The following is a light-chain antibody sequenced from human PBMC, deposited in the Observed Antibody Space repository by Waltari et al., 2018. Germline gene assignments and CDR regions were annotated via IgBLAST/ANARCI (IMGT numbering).Light chain of an antibody. Sequence: VMTQFPATLSLSPGESATLFCRASQSITSTLAWYQQKPGQAPRLLMYGASIRAPGIAARVSGSGSGTEFTLTISSLQSEDFAVYYCHQYNNWPGTFGQGTKLEIK. V-gene: IGKV3-15*01. CDR1: QSITST. CDR2: GAS. J-gene: IGKJ2*02. CDR3: HQYNNWPGT.